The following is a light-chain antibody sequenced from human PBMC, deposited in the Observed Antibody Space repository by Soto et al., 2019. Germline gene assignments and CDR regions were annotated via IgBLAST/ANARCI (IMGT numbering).Light chain of an antibody. V-gene: IGLV2-14*01. CDR2: EVS. Sequence: QSVLTQPASVSGSPGQSITISCTGTSSDVGGYNYVSWYQQHPGKAPKLMIYEVSNRPSGVSNRFSGSKSGNTASLTISGLQAEDEADYYCRSYTSSSTRVLGTGTKV. CDR3: RSYTSSSTRV. J-gene: IGLJ1*01. CDR1: SSDVGGYNY.